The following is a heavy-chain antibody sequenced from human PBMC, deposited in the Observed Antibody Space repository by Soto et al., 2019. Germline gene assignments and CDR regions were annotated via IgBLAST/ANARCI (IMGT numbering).Heavy chain of an antibody. V-gene: IGHV1-18*01. CDR2: ISAYNGNT. J-gene: IGHJ4*02. D-gene: IGHD3-10*01. Sequence: ASVKVSCKASGYMFVTYGINWVRQAPGQGLEWMGWISAYNGNTKYAQNLQGRVTMTTDASTSTAYMEMWSLRSDDTAVYYCARDLDGSGSYYTDYWGPGTQVTVSS. CDR1: GYMFVTYG. CDR3: ARDLDGSGSYYTDY.